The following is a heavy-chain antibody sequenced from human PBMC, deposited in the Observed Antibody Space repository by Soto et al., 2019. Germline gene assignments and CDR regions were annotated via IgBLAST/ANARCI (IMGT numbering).Heavy chain of an antibody. CDR3: LRLMGNIWLDS. J-gene: IGHJ5*01. Sequence: QVQLQQSGPGLVKPSQTLSLTCAISGASVSTNSATWDWIRQSPSRGLEWLGRTYYRSKWENDYAVSVKGRITTNADTSNIQFSLQLNSVTPDDTAVYYCLRLMGNIWLDSWGQGTLVTFSS. CDR2: TYYRSKWEN. D-gene: IGHD2-8*01. CDR1: GASVSTNSAT. V-gene: IGHV6-1*01.